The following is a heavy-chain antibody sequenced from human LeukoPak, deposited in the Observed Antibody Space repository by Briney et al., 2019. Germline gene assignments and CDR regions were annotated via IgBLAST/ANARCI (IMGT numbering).Heavy chain of an antibody. CDR1: GYTFTSYG. J-gene: IGHJ5*02. D-gene: IGHD3-3*01. V-gene: IGHV1-18*01. CDR3: ARGRLLRFLEWLLPAGGDNWFDP. CDR2: ISAYNGNT. Sequence: ASVKVSCKASGYTFTSYGISWVRQAPGQGLEWMGWISAYNGNTNYAQKLQGRVTMTTDTSTSTAYMELSSLRSEDTAVYYCARGRLLRFLEWLLPAGGDNWFDPWGQGTLVTVSS.